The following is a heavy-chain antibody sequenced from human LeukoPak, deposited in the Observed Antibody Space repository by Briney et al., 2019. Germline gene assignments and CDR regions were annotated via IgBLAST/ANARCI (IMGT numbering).Heavy chain of an antibody. J-gene: IGHJ3*02. CDR3: AREYSSSIGAFDI. Sequence: SETLSLTCAVYGGSFSGYYWSWIRQPPGKGLEWIGEINHSGITNYNPSLKSRVTISVDTSKNQFSLKLSSVTAADTAVYYCAREYSSSIGAFDIWGQGTMVTVSS. CDR1: GGSFSGYY. D-gene: IGHD6-6*01. V-gene: IGHV4-34*01. CDR2: INHSGIT.